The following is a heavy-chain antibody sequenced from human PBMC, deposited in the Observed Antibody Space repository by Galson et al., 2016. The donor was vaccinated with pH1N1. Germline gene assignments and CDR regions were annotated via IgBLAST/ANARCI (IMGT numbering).Heavy chain of an antibody. Sequence: PALVTPTQTLTLTCTFSGFSLRTSGVGVGWIRQPPGKALEWLVVIYWNDDKRYSPSLKSRLTITKDTSKNQVVLTMTNMDPVDTATYYCAHSTYGDYSGYFQHWGQGTLVTVSS. V-gene: IGHV2-5*01. CDR1: GFSLRTSGVG. J-gene: IGHJ1*01. CDR2: IYWNDDK. D-gene: IGHD4-17*01. CDR3: AHSTYGDYSGYFQH.